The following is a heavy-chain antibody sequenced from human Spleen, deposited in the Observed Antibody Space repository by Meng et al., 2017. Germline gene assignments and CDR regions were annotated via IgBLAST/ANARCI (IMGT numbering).Heavy chain of an antibody. CDR1: GYTFTSYY. CDR3: AREKGTEVDY. D-gene: IGHD1/OR15-1a*01. J-gene: IGHJ4*02. CDR2: INTNTGNP. V-gene: IGHV7-4-1*02. Sequence: ASVKVSCKASGYTFTSYYMHWVRQAPGQGLEWMGWINTNTGNPTYAQGFTGRFVFSLDTSVTTTYLQISSLKAEDTAMYYCAREKGTEVDYWGQGTLVTVSS.